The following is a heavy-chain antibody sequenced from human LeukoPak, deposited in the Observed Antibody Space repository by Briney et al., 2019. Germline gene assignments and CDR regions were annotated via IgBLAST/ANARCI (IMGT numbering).Heavy chain of an antibody. D-gene: IGHD3-16*01. Sequence: PGGSLRPSCAASGFTFDDYGISWVRQAPGKGLEWVSGINWNGGSTGYADSVKGQFTISRDNAKNSLYLQMNSLRAEDTALYYCARKDTIGGHYFDYWGQGTLVTVSS. J-gene: IGHJ4*02. CDR2: INWNGGST. CDR1: GFTFDDYG. CDR3: ARKDTIGGHYFDY. V-gene: IGHV3-20*04.